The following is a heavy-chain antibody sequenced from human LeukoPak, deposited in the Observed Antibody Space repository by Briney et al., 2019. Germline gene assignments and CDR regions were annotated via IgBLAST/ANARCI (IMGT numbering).Heavy chain of an antibody. D-gene: IGHD3-10*01. CDR3: ARARWGYYYGSGSYHFDY. Sequence: PGGSLRLSCAASGFTFSDHYMSWIRQAPGKGLDWVSYISSSGSSIYYADSVKGRFSISRDNAKNSLYLQMSGLRAEDTAVYYCARARWGYYYGSGSYHFDYWGQGTLVTVSS. J-gene: IGHJ4*02. CDR2: ISSSGSSI. V-gene: IGHV3-11*01. CDR1: GFTFSDHY.